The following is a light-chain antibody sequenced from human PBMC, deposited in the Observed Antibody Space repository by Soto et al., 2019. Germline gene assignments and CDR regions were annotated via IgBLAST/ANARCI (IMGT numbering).Light chain of an antibody. J-gene: IGKJ2*01. V-gene: IGKV1-33*01. CDR2: DIS. CDR1: KVITNY. CDR3: RQYENLPYT. Sequence: DLQLTQSASSLSASVGDRVTITCQASKVITNYLNWYQQKPGRAPKIQIYDISTLEIGVPSRFGGSGSGTHFTFTITGLQPEDIATYYCRQYENLPYTFGQGTKLEI.